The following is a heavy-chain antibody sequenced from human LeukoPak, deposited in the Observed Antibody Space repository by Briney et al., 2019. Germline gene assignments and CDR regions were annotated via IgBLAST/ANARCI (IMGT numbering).Heavy chain of an antibody. CDR1: GGSISSYY. D-gene: IGHD3-22*01. CDR2: IYYSGST. J-gene: IGHJ6*02. Sequence: PSETLSLTCTVSGGSISSYYWSWIRQPPGKGLEWIGYIYYSGSTDYKPSLKSRVTISVATSKNQFSLKLSSVTAADTPVYYCARQGGYDSSGYYSRGYHYYGMDVWGQGTTVTVSS. V-gene: IGHV4-59*08. CDR3: ARQGGYDSSGYYSRGYHYYGMDV.